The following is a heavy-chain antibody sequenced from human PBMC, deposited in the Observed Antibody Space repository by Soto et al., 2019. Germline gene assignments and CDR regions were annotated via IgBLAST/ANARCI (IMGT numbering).Heavy chain of an antibody. D-gene: IGHD5-12*01. CDR1: GFTFSNYW. J-gene: IGHJ4*02. CDR3: ARHVSVSGFEYYFDQ. V-gene: IGHV3-7*01. CDR2: IKEDGRET. Sequence: GGSLRLSCAASGFTFSNYWMSWVRQAPGKGLEWLANIKEDGRETNYVDSVKGRVAFSVDTSKNQFSLKVTSVTAADTAVYYCARHVSVSGFEYYFDQWGQGTLVTVSS.